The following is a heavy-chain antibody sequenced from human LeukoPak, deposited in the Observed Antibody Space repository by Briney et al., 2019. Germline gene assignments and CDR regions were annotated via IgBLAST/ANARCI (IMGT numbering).Heavy chain of an antibody. J-gene: IGHJ4*02. D-gene: IGHD4-17*01. CDR2: INSDGSST. CDR3: ARSYYADYEDF. Sequence: PGGSLRLSCAASGFTSSTYWIHWVRQAPGKGLMWVSRINSDGSSTSYADSVKGRFTIFRDNAKNTVYLHMNSLKVEDTAVYYCARSYYADYEDFWGQGTLVAVSS. V-gene: IGHV3-74*01. CDR1: GFTSSTYW.